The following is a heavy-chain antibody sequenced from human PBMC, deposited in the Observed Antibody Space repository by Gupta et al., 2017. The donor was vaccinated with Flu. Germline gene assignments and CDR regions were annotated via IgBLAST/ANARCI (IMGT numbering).Heavy chain of an antibody. Sequence: NSEISNYNPTLKSRVTMSGDTSKNQLSLKLRSVTAADTAVYYGARPHNWARGPDWYVDLWGRGTLGTISS. CDR2: NSEIS. D-gene: IGHD1-20*01. J-gene: IGHJ2*01. V-gene: IGHV4-59*08. CDR3: ARPHNWARGPDWYVDL.